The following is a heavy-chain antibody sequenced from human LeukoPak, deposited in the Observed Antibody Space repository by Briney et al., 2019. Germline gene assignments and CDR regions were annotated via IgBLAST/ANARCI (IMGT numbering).Heavy chain of an antibody. CDR1: GYTFAGYY. D-gene: IGHD1-1*01. V-gene: IGHV1-2*02. CDR2: INPNSGGT. CDR3: ARSEPQDPHNDY. J-gene: IGHJ4*02. Sequence: GASVKVSCKASGYTFAGYYMHWVRQAPGQGLEWMGWINPNSGGTNYAQKFQGRVTMTRDTSISTAYMELSRLRSDDTAVHYCARSEPQDPHNDYWGQGTLVTVSS.